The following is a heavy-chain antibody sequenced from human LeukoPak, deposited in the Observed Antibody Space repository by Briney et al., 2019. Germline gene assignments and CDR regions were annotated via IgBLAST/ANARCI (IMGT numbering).Heavy chain of an antibody. Sequence: SEALSLTCTVSGGSISSSSYYWGWIRQPPGKGLEWIGSIYYSGSTYYNPSLKSRVTISVDTSKNQFSLKLSSVTAADTAVYYCARHGYINVDYWGQGTLVTVSS. CDR1: GGSISSSSYY. J-gene: IGHJ4*02. V-gene: IGHV4-39*01. CDR3: ARHGYINVDY. D-gene: IGHD5-18*01. CDR2: IYYSGST.